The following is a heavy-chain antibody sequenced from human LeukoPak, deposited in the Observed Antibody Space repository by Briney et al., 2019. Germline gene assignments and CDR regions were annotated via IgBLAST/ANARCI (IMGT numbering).Heavy chain of an antibody. D-gene: IGHD5-24*01. J-gene: IGHJ2*01. CDR2: TYYRSKWYN. CDR1: GDSVSSNSAA. V-gene: IGHV6-1*01. CDR3: ARDRPLLEMATMSHFDL. Sequence: SQTLSLTCAISGDSVSSNSAAWNWIRQSPSRGLEWLGRTYYRSKWYNDYAVSVKSRMTINPDTSKNQFSLQLNSVTPEDTAVYYCARDRPLLEMATMSHFDLWGRGTLVTVSS.